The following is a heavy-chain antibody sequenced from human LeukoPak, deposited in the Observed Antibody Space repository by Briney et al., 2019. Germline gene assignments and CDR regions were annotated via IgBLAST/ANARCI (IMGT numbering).Heavy chain of an antibody. CDR2: ISAGKGST. Sequence: ASVKVSCKASGYSFTSYSIHWVHQAPGQRLEWMGWISAGKGSTGYSQKFQGRVTITRDTSTSTAYMELSSLRFEDMAVYYCVMVRGFNWFDPWGQGTLVTVSS. D-gene: IGHD3-10*01. CDR1: GYSFTSYS. J-gene: IGHJ5*02. CDR3: VMVRGFNWFDP. V-gene: IGHV1-3*01.